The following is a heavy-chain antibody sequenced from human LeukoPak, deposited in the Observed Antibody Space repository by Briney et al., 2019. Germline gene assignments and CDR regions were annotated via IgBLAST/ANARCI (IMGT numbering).Heavy chain of an antibody. CDR1: GFTVSSNY. V-gene: IGHV3-66*01. CDR2: IYSGGNT. Sequence: GGPLRLSCAASGFTVSSNYMSCVRQAPGKGLEWVSVIYSGGNTSYADSVQGRFTMSRENPENTLYLQMTSLRAEDTALYYCARAHDRGYYYGFDYWGQGTLVTVSS. CDR3: ARAHDRGYYYGFDY. J-gene: IGHJ4*02. D-gene: IGHD3-22*01.